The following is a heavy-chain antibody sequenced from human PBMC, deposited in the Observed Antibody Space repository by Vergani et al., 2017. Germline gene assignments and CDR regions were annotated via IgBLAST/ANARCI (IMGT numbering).Heavy chain of an antibody. CDR2: ISAYNGNT. J-gene: IGHJ6*03. Sequence: QVQLVQSGAEVKKPGASVKVSCKASGYTFTSYGISWVRQAPGQGLEWMGWISAYNGNTNYAQKLQGRVTMTTDTSTSTAYMALRSLRSDDTAVYYCARDLDGSGYDPYYYYYMDVWGKGTTVTVSS. CDR1: GYTFTSYG. CDR3: ARDLDGSGYDPYYYYYMDV. D-gene: IGHD5-12*01. V-gene: IGHV1-18*01.